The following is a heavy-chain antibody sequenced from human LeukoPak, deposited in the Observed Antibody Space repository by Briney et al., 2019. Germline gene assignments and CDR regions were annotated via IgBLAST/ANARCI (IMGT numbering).Heavy chain of an antibody. J-gene: IGHJ4*02. CDR1: GYTFTGYY. CDR2: INPNSGGT. CDR3: ARSLVGATYVDY. Sequence: GASVKVSCKASGYTFTGYYMHWVRQAPGQGLEWMGWINPNSGGTNYAQKFQGRVTMTRATSISTAYMELSRLRSDDTAVYYCARSLVGATYVDYWGQGTLVTVSS. V-gene: IGHV1-2*02. D-gene: IGHD1-26*01.